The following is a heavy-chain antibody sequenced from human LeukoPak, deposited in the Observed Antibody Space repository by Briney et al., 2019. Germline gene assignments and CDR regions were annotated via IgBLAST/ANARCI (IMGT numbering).Heavy chain of an antibody. CDR2: IYHSGST. Sequence: PSQTLSLTCTVSGGSISSGGYYWSWIRQPPGKGLEWIGYIYHSGSTYYNPSLKSRVTISVDKSKNQFSLKLSSVTAADTAVYYCAREGTDMDTGCWGQGTLVTVSS. J-gene: IGHJ4*02. V-gene: IGHV4-30-2*01. D-gene: IGHD2-15*01. CDR1: GGSISSGGYY. CDR3: AREGTDMDTGC.